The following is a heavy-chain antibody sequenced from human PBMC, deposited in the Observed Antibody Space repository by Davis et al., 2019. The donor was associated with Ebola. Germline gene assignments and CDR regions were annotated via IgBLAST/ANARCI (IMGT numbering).Heavy chain of an antibody. D-gene: IGHD3-9*01. Sequence: AASVKVSCKTSGYSFTTYGIMRVRQAPGQGLEWMGWIAAYNGYTNYVQNFQGRVTMTIDPSASTAYMELRSLRSDDTAVYYCARDLGYFDWLYDAFDIWGQGTMVTVSS. CDR3: ARDLGYFDWLYDAFDI. CDR1: GYSFTTYG. CDR2: IAAYNGYT. J-gene: IGHJ3*02. V-gene: IGHV1-18*01.